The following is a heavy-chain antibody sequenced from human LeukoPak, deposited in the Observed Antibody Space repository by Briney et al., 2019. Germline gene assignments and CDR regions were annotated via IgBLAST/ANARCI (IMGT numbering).Heavy chain of an antibody. D-gene: IGHD3-3*01. V-gene: IGHV4-61*01. Sequence: SETLSLTCTVSGGSVSSGSYYWSWIRQPPGKGLEWIGYIYYSGSTIYNPSLKSRVTISVDTSKNQFSLKLSSVTAADTAVYYCARGTTIFGVVIPWFDPWGQGTLVTVSS. CDR2: IYYSGST. CDR3: ARGTTIFGVVIPWFDP. CDR1: GGSVSSGSYY. J-gene: IGHJ5*02.